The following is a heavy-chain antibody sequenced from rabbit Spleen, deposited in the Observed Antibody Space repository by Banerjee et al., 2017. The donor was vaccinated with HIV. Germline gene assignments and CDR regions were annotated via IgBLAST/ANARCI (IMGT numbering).Heavy chain of an antibody. CDR2: IDAGSSGFT. D-gene: IGHD8-1*01. J-gene: IGHJ6*01. V-gene: IGHV1S40*01. Sequence: QSLEESGGDLVQPEGSLTLTCKASGVSFSISSYMCWVRQAPGKGLEWIACIDAGSSGFTYFATWAKGRFTISKTSSTTVTLQMTRLTAADTATYLCARDTASSFSSYGMDLWGPGTLVTVS. CDR3: ARDTASSFSSYGMDL. CDR1: GVSFSISSY.